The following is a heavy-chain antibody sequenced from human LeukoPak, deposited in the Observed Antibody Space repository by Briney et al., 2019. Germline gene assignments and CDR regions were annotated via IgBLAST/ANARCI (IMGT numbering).Heavy chain of an antibody. D-gene: IGHD3-22*01. CDR3: AREPTYYYDSSGYSWFDY. CDR2: IIPIFGTA. J-gene: IGHJ4*02. CDR1: GYTFTSYA. Sequence: SVKVSCKASGYTFTSYAMHWVRQAPGQGLEWMGGIIPIFGTANYAQKFQGRVTITADESTSTAYMELSSLRSEDTAVYYCAREPTYYYDSSGYSWFDYWGQGTLVTVSS. V-gene: IGHV1-69*13.